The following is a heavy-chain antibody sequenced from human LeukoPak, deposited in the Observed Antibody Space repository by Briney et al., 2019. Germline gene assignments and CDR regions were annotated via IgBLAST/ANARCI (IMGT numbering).Heavy chain of an antibody. CDR1: GFRFSDYW. CDR3: ASHMGYCSSTSCYWFDP. J-gene: IGHJ5*02. CDR2: IKKDGSEK. Sequence: GGSLRLSCAASGFRFSDYWMSWVRQAPGKGLEWVANIKKDGSEKYYVDSVKGRFTVSRDDAKNSLYLQMNSLRAEDTAVYYCASHMGYCSSTSCYWFDPWGQGTLVTVSS. V-gene: IGHV3-7*01. D-gene: IGHD2-2*01.